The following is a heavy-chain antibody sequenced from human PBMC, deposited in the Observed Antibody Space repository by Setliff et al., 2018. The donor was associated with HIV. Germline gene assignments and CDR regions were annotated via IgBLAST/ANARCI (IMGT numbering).Heavy chain of an antibody. CDR3: ARGAMTTSRSGTTNWFDP. CDR2: INTNTGNP. V-gene: IGHV7-4-1*02. J-gene: IGHJ5*02. D-gene: IGHD4-4*01. CDR1: GYTFTSYA. Sequence: VKVSCKASGYTFTSYAMNWVRQAPGQGLEWMGWINTNTGNPTYAQGFTGRFVFSLDTSVSTAYLQISSLKAEDTAVYYCARGAMTTSRSGTTNWFDPWGQGTLVTVSS.